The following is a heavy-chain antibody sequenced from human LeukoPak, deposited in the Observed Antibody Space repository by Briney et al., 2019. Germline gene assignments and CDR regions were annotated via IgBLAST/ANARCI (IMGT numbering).Heavy chain of an antibody. Sequence: PSETLSLTCTVSGGSISSYYWNWIRQLPGMGLEWIGYIYYSGSTNYNPSLKSRVTISVDTSKNQFSLKLSSVTAADTAVYYCASLRSGYCSGGSCVWFDPWGQGTLVTVSS. D-gene: IGHD2-15*01. CDR2: IYYSGST. V-gene: IGHV4-59*08. J-gene: IGHJ5*02. CDR3: ASLRSGYCSGGSCVWFDP. CDR1: GGSISSYY.